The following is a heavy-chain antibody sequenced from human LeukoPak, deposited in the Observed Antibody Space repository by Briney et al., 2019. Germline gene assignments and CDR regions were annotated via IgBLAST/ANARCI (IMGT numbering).Heavy chain of an antibody. CDR3: ARVSDYYYYMDV. V-gene: IGHV3-53*01. CDR2: IYSGGST. CDR1: GFTFSSYG. Sequence: GGSLRHSCAASGFTFSSYGMSWVRQAPGKGLEWVSVIYSGGSTYYADSVKGRFTISRDNSKNTLYLQMNSLRAEDTAVYYCARVSDYYYYMDVWGKGTTVTISS. J-gene: IGHJ6*03.